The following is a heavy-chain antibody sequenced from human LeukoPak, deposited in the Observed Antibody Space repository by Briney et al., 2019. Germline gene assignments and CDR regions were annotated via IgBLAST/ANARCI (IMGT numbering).Heavy chain of an antibody. J-gene: IGHJ5*02. D-gene: IGHD3-22*01. CDR3: AKKSSGYYYNWFDP. V-gene: IGHV3-23*01. Sequence: GRSLRLSCAASGFTFDDYAMQWVRQAPGKGLEWVSAISGSGGSTYYADSVKGRFTISRDNSKNTLYLQMNSLRAEDTAVYYCAKKSSGYYYNWFDPWGQGTLVTVSS. CDR2: ISGSGGST. CDR1: GFTFDDYA.